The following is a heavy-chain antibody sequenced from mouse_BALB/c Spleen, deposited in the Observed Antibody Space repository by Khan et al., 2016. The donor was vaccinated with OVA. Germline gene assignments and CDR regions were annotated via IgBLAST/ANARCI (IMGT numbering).Heavy chain of an antibody. V-gene: IGHV2-3*01. CDR3: AKWGDGSTYAMDY. CDR1: GFSLTTYG. CDR2: IWGDGNT. Sequence: QVQLKQSGPGLVAPSQSLSITCTVSGFSLTTYGVNWIRQPPGKGLEGRGVIWGDGNTNYHSALISRLSISKDNSKSQGFLKLNSLQTDDTATYYCAKWGDGSTYAMDYWGQGSSVTVSS. D-gene: IGHD2-3*01. J-gene: IGHJ4*01.